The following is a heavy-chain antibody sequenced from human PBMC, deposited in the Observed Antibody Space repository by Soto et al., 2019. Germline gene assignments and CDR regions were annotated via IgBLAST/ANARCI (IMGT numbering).Heavy chain of an antibody. CDR2: ISYDGSNK. J-gene: IGHJ4*02. V-gene: IGHV3-30-3*01. CDR1: GFTFSSYA. D-gene: IGHD2-21*02. Sequence: PGGSLRLSCAASGFTFSSYAMHWVRQAPGKGLEWVAVISYDGSNKYYADSVKGRFTISRDNSKNTLYLQMNSLRAEDTAVYYCARDPGYCGGDCYLGLFDYWGQGTLVTVSS. CDR3: ARDPGYCGGDCYLGLFDY.